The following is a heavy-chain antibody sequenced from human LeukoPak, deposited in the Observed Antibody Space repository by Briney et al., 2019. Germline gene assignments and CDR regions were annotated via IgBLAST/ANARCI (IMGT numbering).Heavy chain of an antibody. Sequence: SQTLSLTCSVSGGSITSGRYYWTWIRQYPEKGLEWIGYSYYSGSTHFKPSLKSRATISLDKSMNQFSLNLTSATAADTAVYYCARATYDLLAGYYLDSWGQGTLVTVSS. V-gene: IGHV4-31*03. CDR1: GGSITSGRYY. J-gene: IGHJ4*02. CDR2: SYYSGST. D-gene: IGHD3-9*01. CDR3: ARATYDLLAGYYLDS.